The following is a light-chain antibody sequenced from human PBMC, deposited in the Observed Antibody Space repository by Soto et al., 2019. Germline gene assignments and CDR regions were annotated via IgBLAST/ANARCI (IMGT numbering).Light chain of an antibody. Sequence: QSALTQPRSVSGSPGQSVTISCTGTSSDVGGYNWVSWYQQHPGKAPKLMIYDVSKRPSGVPDRFSASKSGNTASLTISGLQAEDEADYYCCPHAGRYTFEVFGGGTKLTVL. CDR3: CPHAGRYTFEV. CDR2: DVS. CDR1: SSDVGGYNW. J-gene: IGLJ2*01. V-gene: IGLV2-11*01.